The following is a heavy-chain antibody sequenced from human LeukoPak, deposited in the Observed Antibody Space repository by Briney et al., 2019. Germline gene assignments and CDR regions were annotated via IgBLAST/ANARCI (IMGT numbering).Heavy chain of an antibody. V-gene: IGHV3-9*01. D-gene: IGHD3-22*01. J-gene: IGHJ3*02. CDR1: GFTFDDYA. Sequence: GGSLRLSCAASGFTFDDYAMHWVRQAPGKGLEWVSGISWNSGSIGYADSVKGRFTISRDNAKNPLYLQMNSLRAEDTALYYCAKELITMIESGGGAFDIWGQGTMVTVSS. CDR3: AKELITMIESGGGAFDI. CDR2: ISWNSGSI.